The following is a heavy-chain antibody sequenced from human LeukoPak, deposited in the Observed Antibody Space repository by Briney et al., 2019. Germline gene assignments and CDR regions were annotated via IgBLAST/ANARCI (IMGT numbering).Heavy chain of an antibody. D-gene: IGHD5-18*01. CDR2: INPNSGGT. V-gene: IGHV1-2*02. J-gene: IGHJ4*02. CDR3: ARDPSGTAMVFDY. CDR1: GYTFTGYY. Sequence: ASVKVSCKASGYTFTGYYMHWVRHAPGQGLEWMGWINPNSGGTNYAQKIQGRVTMTRDTTISTAYMELSRLRSDDAAVYYCARDPSGTAMVFDYWGQGTLVTVSS.